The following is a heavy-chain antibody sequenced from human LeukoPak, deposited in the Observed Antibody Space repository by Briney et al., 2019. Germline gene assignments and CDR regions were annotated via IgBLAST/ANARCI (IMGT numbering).Heavy chain of an antibody. CDR1: GFTFSSYA. CDR3: ARDTTYVGGYYYYYYMDV. V-gene: IGHV3-30*04. D-gene: IGHD1-1*01. J-gene: IGHJ6*03. Sequence: GGSLRLSCAASGFTFSSYAMHWVRQAPGKGLEWVAVISYDGSNKYYADSVKGRFTISRDNSKNTLYLQMNSLRAEDTAVYYCARDTTYVGGYYYYYYMDVWGKGTTVTVSS. CDR2: ISYDGSNK.